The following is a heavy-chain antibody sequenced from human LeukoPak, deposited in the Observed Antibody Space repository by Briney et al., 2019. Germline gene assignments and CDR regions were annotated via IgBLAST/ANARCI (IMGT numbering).Heavy chain of an antibody. CDR1: GFTFSSYS. CDR3: ARLVLYESSGYCFDY. Sequence: GGSLRLSCAASGFTFSSYSMNWVRQAPGKGLEWVSSISSSSSYIYYADSVKGRFTISRDNAKNSLYLQMNSLRAEDTAVYYCARLVLYESSGYCFDYWGQGTLVTVSS. CDR2: ISSSSSYI. D-gene: IGHD3-22*01. V-gene: IGHV3-21*01. J-gene: IGHJ4*02.